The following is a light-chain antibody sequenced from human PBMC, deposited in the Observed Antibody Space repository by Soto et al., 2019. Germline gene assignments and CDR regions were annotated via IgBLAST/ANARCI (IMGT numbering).Light chain of an antibody. CDR2: GAS. CDR1: QSVSSSY. CDR3: QQYGSSPPELT. J-gene: IGKJ4*01. V-gene: IGKV3-20*01. Sequence: EIVLTQSPCTLSLSPVAIATLSCRARQSVSSSYLAWYQQKPGQAPRLLIYGASSRATGIPDRFSGSGSGTDFTLTISRLEPEDFAVYYCQQYGSSPPELTFGGGTKVDIK.